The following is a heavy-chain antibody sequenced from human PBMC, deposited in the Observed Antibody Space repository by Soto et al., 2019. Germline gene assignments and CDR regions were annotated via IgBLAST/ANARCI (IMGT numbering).Heavy chain of an antibody. V-gene: IGHV1-69*08. CDR2: IIPILGIA. CDR1: GGTFSSYT. Sequence: QVQLVQSGAEVKKPGSSVKVPCKASGGTFSSYTISWVRQAPGQGLEWMGRIIPILGIANYAQKFQGRVTITADKSTSTAYMELSSLRSEDTAVYYCARDWATVTTGPYYYYGMDVWGQGTTVTVSS. J-gene: IGHJ6*02. CDR3: ARDWATVTTGPYYYYGMDV. D-gene: IGHD4-17*01.